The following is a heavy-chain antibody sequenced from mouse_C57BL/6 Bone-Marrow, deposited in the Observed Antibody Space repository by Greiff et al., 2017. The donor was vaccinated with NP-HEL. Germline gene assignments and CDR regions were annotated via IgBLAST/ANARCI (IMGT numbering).Heavy chain of an antibody. CDR1: GFNIKDDY. D-gene: IGHD2-2*01. CDR2: IDPENGDT. CDR3: TTGYPDWYFDV. V-gene: IGHV14-4*01. Sequence: VHVKQSGAELVRPGASVKLSCTASGFNIKDDYMHWVKQRPEQGLEWIGWIDPENGDTEYASKFQGKATITADTSSNTAYLQLSSLTSEDTAVYYCTTGYPDWYFDVWGTGTTVTVSS. J-gene: IGHJ1*03.